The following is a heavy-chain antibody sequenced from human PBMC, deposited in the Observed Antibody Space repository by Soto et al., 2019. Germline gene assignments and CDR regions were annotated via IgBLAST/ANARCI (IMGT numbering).Heavy chain of an antibody. V-gene: IGHV3-48*01. D-gene: IGHD2-2*01. CDR2: ISGSGSTI. J-gene: IGHJ6*03. Sequence: PGESLKISCAASGFTSSSYSMNWVRQAPGKGLEWVSYISGSGSTIYYADSVKGRFTISRDNAKNSLYLQMNSLRAEDTAVYYATRSAYMDVWGKGTTVTVSS. CDR1: GFTSSSYS. CDR3: TRSAYMDV.